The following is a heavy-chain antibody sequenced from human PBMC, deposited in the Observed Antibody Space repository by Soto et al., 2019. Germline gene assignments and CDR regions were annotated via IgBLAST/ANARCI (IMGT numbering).Heavy chain of an antibody. D-gene: IGHD3-22*01. CDR1: GGSISSGGYY. J-gene: IGHJ5*02. CDR3: ARVIYYDSSENWFDP. Sequence: QVQLQESGPGLVKPSQTLSLTCTVSGGSISSGGYYWSWIRQHPGKGLEWIGYIYYSGSTYYNPSHKCRVNISVATSKNQFSLKLSSVTAADTAVYYCARVIYYDSSENWFDPWGQGTLVTVSS. V-gene: IGHV4-31*03. CDR2: IYYSGST.